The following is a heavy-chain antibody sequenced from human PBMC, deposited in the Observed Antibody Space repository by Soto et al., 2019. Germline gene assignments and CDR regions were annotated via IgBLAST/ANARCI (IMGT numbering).Heavy chain of an antibody. CDR2: ISSNGGST. CDR3: VKEVSPAMVTAFFDY. V-gene: IGHV3-64D*08. CDR1: GFTFSSYA. J-gene: IGHJ4*02. D-gene: IGHD5-18*01. Sequence: PGGSLRLSCSASGFTFSSYAMHWVRQAPGKGLEYVSAISSNGGSTYYADSVKGRFTISRDNSKNTLYLQMSSLRAEDTAVYYCVKEVSPAMVTAFFDYWGQGTLVTVSS.